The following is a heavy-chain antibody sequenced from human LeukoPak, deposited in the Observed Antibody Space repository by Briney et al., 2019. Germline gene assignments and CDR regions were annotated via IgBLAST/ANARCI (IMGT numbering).Heavy chain of an antibody. J-gene: IGHJ4*02. Sequence: ASVKVSCKASGYTFTGYFMHWVRQSPGQGPEWMGWINPNSGGTNYAQKFQGRVTMTRDTSINTTYMELSRLKSDDTAVYYCARDVRRNNSSHIDCWGQGALVTVSS. CDR3: ARDVRRNNSSHIDC. D-gene: IGHD6-13*01. CDR1: GYTFTGYF. V-gene: IGHV1-2*02. CDR2: INPNSGGT.